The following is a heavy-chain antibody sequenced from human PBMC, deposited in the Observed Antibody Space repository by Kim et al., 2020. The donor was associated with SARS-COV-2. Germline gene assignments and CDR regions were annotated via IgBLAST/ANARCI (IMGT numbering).Heavy chain of an antibody. V-gene: IGHV3-48*02. CDR3: ARDNWFDP. CDR2: ISSSSSTM. J-gene: IGHJ5*02. Sequence: GGSLRLSCAASGLSFSNYNMNWVRQAPGKGPEWVSYISSSSSTMYYADSVKGRFTISRDNAKNSLYLQMNSLRDEDTAVYYCARDNWFDPWGQGTLVTVSS. CDR1: GLSFSNYN.